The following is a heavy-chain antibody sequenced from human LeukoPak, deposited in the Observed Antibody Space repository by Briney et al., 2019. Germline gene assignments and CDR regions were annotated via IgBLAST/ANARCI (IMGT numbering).Heavy chain of an antibody. CDR2: IYYSGST. D-gene: IGHD3-10*01. J-gene: IGHJ4*02. CDR3: ARRWSSPLSGSYFDY. Sequence: PSETLSLTCTVSGGSVSSGSYYWSWIRQPPGKGLEWIGYIYYSGSTNYNPSLKSRVTISVGMSKNQFSLKLSSVTAADTAVYYCARRWSSPLSGSYFDYWGQGTLVTVSS. CDR1: GGSVSSGSYY. V-gene: IGHV4-61*01.